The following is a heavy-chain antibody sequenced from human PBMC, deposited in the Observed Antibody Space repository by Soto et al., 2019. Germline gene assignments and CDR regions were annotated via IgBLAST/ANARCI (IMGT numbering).Heavy chain of an antibody. Sequence: EVQLVESGGGLVQPGRSLRLSCAASGFTFDDYAMHWVRQAPGKGLEWVSGISWNSGSIGYADSVKGRFTISRDNAKNSLYLQMNSLRAEDTALYYCAKDKRSLAAAGFDYWGQGTLVTVSS. CDR1: GFTFDDYA. D-gene: IGHD6-13*01. V-gene: IGHV3-9*01. CDR2: ISWNSGSI. J-gene: IGHJ4*02. CDR3: AKDKRSLAAAGFDY.